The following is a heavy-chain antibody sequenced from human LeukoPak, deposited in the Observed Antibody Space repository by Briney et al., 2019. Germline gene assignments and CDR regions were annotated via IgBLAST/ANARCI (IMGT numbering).Heavy chain of an antibody. CDR2: FDPEDGET. J-gene: IGHJ3*02. CDR3: ARDKVGATFVGDDAFDI. Sequence: ASVKVSCKVSGYTLTELSMHWVRQAPGKGLEWMGGFDPEDGETIYAQKFQGRVTMTEDTSTDTAYMELRSLRSDDTAVYYCARDKVGATFVGDDAFDIWGQGTMVTVSS. V-gene: IGHV1-24*01. CDR1: GYTLTELS. D-gene: IGHD1-26*01.